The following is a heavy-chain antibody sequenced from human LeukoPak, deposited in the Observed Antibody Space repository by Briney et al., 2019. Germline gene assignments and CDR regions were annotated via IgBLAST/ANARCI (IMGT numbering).Heavy chain of an antibody. Sequence: GGSLRLSCAASGFTFSSYGMHWVRQAPGKGLEWVAVISYDGSNKYYADSVKGRFTISRDNSKNTLYLQMNSLRAEDTAVYYCAKDPVWWLRGGYFDYWGQGTLVTVSS. D-gene: IGHD5-12*01. CDR1: GFTFSSYG. J-gene: IGHJ4*02. V-gene: IGHV3-30*18. CDR3: AKDPVWWLRGGYFDY. CDR2: ISYDGSNK.